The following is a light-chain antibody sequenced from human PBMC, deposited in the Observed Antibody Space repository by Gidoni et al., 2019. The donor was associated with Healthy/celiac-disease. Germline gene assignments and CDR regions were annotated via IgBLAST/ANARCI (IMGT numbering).Light chain of an antibody. J-gene: IGLJ2*01. V-gene: IGLV2-14*01. CDR3: SSYTTSSVV. CDR2: EVS. CDR1: SSDVGGYNY. Sequence: QSALTQPASASGSPGQSITISCTGTSSDVGGYNYVSWYQQHPGKAPKLMIYEVSNRPPGVSNRFSGSKSGNTASLTISGLQAEDEADYYCSSYTTSSVVFGGRTKLTVL.